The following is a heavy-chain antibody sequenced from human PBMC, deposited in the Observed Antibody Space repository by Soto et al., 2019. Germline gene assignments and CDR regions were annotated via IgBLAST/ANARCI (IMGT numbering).Heavy chain of an antibody. D-gene: IGHD3-9*01. CDR1: GYTFTSYG. Sequence: QVQLVQSGAEVKKPGASVKVSCKASGYTFTSYGISWVRQAPGQGLEWMGWISAYNGNTNYAQKLQGRVTMTTDTSTSTDYMELRSVRSDDTAVYYWARDFDILTGYYYYYGMDVWGQGTTVTVSS. J-gene: IGHJ6*02. CDR3: ARDFDILTGYYYYYGMDV. V-gene: IGHV1-18*01. CDR2: ISAYNGNT.